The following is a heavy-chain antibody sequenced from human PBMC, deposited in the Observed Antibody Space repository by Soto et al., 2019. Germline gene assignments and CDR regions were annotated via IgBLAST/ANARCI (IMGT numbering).Heavy chain of an antibody. Sequence: SETLSLTCTVSGASVSSGDFYWSWIRQPPGKGLEWIGYGYYSGYTNYNPSLKSRVTISVDTSKNQFSLKLTSVTAADTAVYYCARDAPYSFSGGYGELRPVFDSWGQGTLVTVS. D-gene: IGHD1-26*01. J-gene: IGHJ4*02. V-gene: IGHV4-61*08. CDR2: GYYSGYT. CDR1: GASVSSGDFY. CDR3: ARDAPYSFSGGYGELRPVFDS.